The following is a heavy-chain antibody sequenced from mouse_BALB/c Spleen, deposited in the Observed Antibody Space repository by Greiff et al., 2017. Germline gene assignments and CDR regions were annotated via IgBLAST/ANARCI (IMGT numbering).Heavy chain of an antibody. CDR2: ISDGGSYT. D-gene: IGHD2-14*01. Sequence: EVKLMESGGGLVKPGGSLKLSCAASGFTFSDYYMYWVRQTPEKRLEWVATISDGGSYTYYPDSVKGRFTISRDNAKNNLYLQMSSLKSEDTAMYYCARAYRYALYAMDYWGQGTSVTVSS. J-gene: IGHJ4*01. CDR3: ARAYRYALYAMDY. CDR1: GFTFSDYY. V-gene: IGHV5-4*02.